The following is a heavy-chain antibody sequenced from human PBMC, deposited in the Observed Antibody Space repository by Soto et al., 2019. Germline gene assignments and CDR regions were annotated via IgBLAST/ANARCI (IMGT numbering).Heavy chain of an antibody. V-gene: IGHV1-2*02. J-gene: IGHJ5*02. CDR2: INPNSGGT. D-gene: IGHD3-10*01. Sequence: ASVKVSCKASGYTFTGYYMHWVRPAPGQGLEWMGWINPNSGGTNYAQKFQGRVTMTRDTSISTAYMELSRLRSDDTAVYYCARLTMVRGSTQFDPWGQGTLVTVSS. CDR3: ARLTMVRGSTQFDP. CDR1: GYTFTGYY.